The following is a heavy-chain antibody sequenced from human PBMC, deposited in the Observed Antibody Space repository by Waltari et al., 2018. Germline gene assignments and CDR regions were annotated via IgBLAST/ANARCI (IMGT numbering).Heavy chain of an antibody. CDR3: AKEVEREWELLGVYYYYGMDV. Sequence: EVQLVESGGGLVQPGESLRLSCAASGFTFSSYAMRWVRQAPGKGLARVSAISGSGGSTDYADSVKGRFTISRDNSKNTLYLQMNSLRAEDTAVYYCAKEVEREWELLGVYYYYGMDVWGQGTTVTVSS. CDR2: ISGSGGST. V-gene: IGHV3-23*04. D-gene: IGHD1-26*01. J-gene: IGHJ6*02. CDR1: GFTFSSYA.